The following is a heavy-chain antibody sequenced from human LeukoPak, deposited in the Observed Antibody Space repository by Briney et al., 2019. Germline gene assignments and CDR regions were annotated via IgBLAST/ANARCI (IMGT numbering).Heavy chain of an antibody. CDR1: GGSISGYY. CDR2: IYYSGST. CDR3: AREGARWEPSFSAFDI. Sequence: SETLSLTCTVSGGSISGYYWSWIRQPPGKGLEWIGYIYYSGSTSYNPSLKSRVTISVDTSKNQFSLKLSSVTAADTAVYYCAREGARWEPSFSAFDIWGQGTMVTVSS. D-gene: IGHD1-26*01. J-gene: IGHJ3*02. V-gene: IGHV4-59*01.